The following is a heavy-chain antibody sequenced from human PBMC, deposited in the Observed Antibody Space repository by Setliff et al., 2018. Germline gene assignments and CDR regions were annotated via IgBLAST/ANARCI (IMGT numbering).Heavy chain of an antibody. D-gene: IGHD3-10*01. V-gene: IGHV4-34*01. Sequence: SETLSLTCAVYGGSFSDYYWSWIRQPPGKGLEWIGEINHSGGTNYNPSLKSRVTISVDKSKNQFSLKLSSVTAADTAVYYCAREIYGSGLNWFDPWGQGTLVTVSS. CDR3: AREIYGSGLNWFDP. J-gene: IGHJ5*02. CDR2: INHSGGT. CDR1: GGSFSDYY.